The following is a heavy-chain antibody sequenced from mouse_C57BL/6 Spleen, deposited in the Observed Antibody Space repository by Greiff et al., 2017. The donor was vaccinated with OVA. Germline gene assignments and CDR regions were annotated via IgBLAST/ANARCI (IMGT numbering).Heavy chain of an antibody. V-gene: IGHV5-4*03. J-gene: IGHJ3*01. D-gene: IGHD6-5*01. CDR3: ARAGLPFAY. Sequence: EVKVVESGGGLVKPGGSLKLSCAASGFTFSSYAMSWVRQTPEKRLEWVATISDGGSYTYYPDNVKGRFTISRDNAKNNLYLQMSHLKSEDTAMYYCARAGLPFAYWGQGTLVTVSA. CDR1: GFTFSSYA. CDR2: ISDGGSYT.